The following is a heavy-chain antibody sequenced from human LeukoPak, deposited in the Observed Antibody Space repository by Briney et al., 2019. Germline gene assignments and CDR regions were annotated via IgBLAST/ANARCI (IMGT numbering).Heavy chain of an antibody. CDR2: IWYDGSNK. J-gene: IGHJ3*02. CDR3: AREGFCSSTSCAPVAFDI. CDR1: GFTFSSYG. V-gene: IGHV3-33*01. Sequence: GGSLRLSCAASGFTFSSYGMHWVRQAPGKGLEWVAVIWYDGSNKYYADSVKGRFTISRDNSKNTLYLQVNSLRAEDTAVYYCAREGFCSSTSCAPVAFDIWGQGTMVTVSS. D-gene: IGHD2-2*01.